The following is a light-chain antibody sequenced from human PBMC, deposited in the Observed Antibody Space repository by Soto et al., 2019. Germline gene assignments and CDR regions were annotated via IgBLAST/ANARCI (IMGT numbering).Light chain of an antibody. CDR1: SSDVGSYNL. Sequence: QSALTQPASVSRSPGQSITISCTGTSSDVGSYNLVSWYQQHPGEAPKLMIYEGSKRPSGVSNRFSGSKSGNTASLTISGLQAEDEADYYCCSYAGSSTLVFGGGTKLTV. CDR2: EGS. CDR3: CSYAGSSTLV. J-gene: IGLJ2*01. V-gene: IGLV2-23*01.